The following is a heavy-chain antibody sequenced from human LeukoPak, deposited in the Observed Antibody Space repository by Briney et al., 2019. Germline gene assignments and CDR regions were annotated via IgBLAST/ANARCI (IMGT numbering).Heavy chain of an antibody. CDR2: IKPNNGGT. D-gene: IGHD4-17*01. CDR3: ARERMTTVTTDYYYYMDV. J-gene: IGHJ6*03. V-gene: IGHV1-2*06. Sequence: GASVKVSCKGSGYTFTGYYMHWVRQAPGQGLEWMGRIKPNNGGTNYVQRFQGGATMTSDTSTSTTYMKLSRLRSDDTAIYYCARERMTTVTTDYYYYMDVWGKGTTVTVSS. CDR1: GYTFTGYY.